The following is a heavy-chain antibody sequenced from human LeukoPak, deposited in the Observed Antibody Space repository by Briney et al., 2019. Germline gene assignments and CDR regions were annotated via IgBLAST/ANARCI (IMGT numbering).Heavy chain of an antibody. D-gene: IGHD2-2*02. J-gene: IGHJ3*02. CDR1: GGTFSSYD. CDR2: MNPNSGNT. CDR3: ARGGYCSSTSCYSDAFDI. Sequence: ASVKVSCKASGGTFSSYDINWVRQATGQGLEWMGWMNPNSGNTGYAQKFQGRVTITRNTSISTAYMELSSLRSEDTAVYYCARGGYCSSTSCYSDAFDIWGQGTMVTVSS. V-gene: IGHV1-8*03.